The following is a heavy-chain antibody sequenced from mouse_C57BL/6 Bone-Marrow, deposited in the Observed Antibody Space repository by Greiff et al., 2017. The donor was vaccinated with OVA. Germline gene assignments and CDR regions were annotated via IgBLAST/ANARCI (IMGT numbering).Heavy chain of an antibody. Sequence: EVQGVESGGGLVQPGGSLKLSCAASGFTFSDYGMAWVRQAPRKGPEWVAFISNLAYSIYYADTVTGRFTISRENAKNTLYLEMSSLRSEDTAMYYCARRGDYSHWYFDVWGTGTTVTVSS. CDR3: ARRGDYSHWYFDV. V-gene: IGHV5-15*01. J-gene: IGHJ1*03. CDR1: GFTFSDYG. CDR2: ISNLAYSI. D-gene: IGHD1-1*01.